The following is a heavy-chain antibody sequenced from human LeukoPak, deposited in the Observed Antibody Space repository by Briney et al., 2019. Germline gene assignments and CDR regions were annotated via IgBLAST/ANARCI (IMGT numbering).Heavy chain of an antibody. Sequence: GGSLRLSCAASGFTFSIYRMSWVRQAPGKGLEWVSGISWNSGSIDYADSVKGRFTLSRDNAKNSLYLQMNSLRAEDTALYYCAKVGPYDILTGYYSIWGQGTLVTVSS. D-gene: IGHD3-9*01. CDR3: AKVGPYDILTGYYSI. V-gene: IGHV3-9*01. CDR1: GFTFSIYR. CDR2: ISWNSGSI. J-gene: IGHJ4*02.